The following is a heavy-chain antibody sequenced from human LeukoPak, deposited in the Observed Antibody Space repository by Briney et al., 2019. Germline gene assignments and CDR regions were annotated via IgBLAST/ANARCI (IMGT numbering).Heavy chain of an antibody. CDR2: IKQDGSEK. CDR1: GFTFSSYW. J-gene: IGHJ6*02. V-gene: IGHV3-7*01. CDR3: ARDPESIVGATTVDV. D-gene: IGHD1-26*01. Sequence: PRGSLRLSCAASGFTFSSYWMGWVRQAPGKGLEWVANIKQDGSEKYYVDSVKGRFTISRDNAKNSLYLQMNSLRAEDTAVYYCARDPESIVGATTVDVWGQGTTVTVSS.